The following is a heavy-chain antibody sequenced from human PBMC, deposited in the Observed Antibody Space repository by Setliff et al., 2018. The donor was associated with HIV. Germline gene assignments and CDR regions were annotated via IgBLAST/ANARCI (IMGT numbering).Heavy chain of an antibody. CDR1: GYRFTGFA. CDR2: INAGTGNT. D-gene: IGHD5-18*01. Sequence: AAVKVSCKASGYRFTGFAIHWVRQAPGQGFEWMGWINAGTGNTKYSQKFQDRVTISRGIHANTAYMGLSRLRSEDTAIYSCASSLREYSYGSPDYWGPGTLVTVSS. CDR3: ASSLREYSYGSPDY. V-gene: IGHV1-3*01. J-gene: IGHJ4*02.